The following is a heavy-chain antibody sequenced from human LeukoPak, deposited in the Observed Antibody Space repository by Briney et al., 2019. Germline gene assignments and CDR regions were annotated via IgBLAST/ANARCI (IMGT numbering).Heavy chain of an antibody. CDR3: ARGESIAAEPPDY. CDR1: GFTFSSYG. J-gene: IGHJ4*02. Sequence: GRSLRLSCAASGFTFSSYGMHWVRQAPGKGLEWVAVISYDGSNKYYADSVKGRFTISRDNSKNTLYLQMNSLRAEDTAVYYCARGESIAAEPPDYWGQGTLVTVSS. V-gene: IGHV3-30*03. D-gene: IGHD6-13*01. CDR2: ISYDGSNK.